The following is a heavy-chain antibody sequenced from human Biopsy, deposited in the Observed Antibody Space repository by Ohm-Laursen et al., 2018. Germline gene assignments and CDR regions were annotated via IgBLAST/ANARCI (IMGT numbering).Heavy chain of an antibody. V-gene: IGHV4-4*07. J-gene: IGHJ3*02. CDR3: ARGTGRYYVYGAFDI. CDR1: GDSINNYY. D-gene: IGHD1-26*01. CDR2: IYTSGSP. Sequence: SQTLSLTCTVSGDSINNYYWSWIRQPAGKGLKWIGRIYTSGSPNYNLSLEGRVTMSVDTSKNQFSLNLRSVTAADTAVYYCARGTGRYYVYGAFDIWGQGTVVTVSS.